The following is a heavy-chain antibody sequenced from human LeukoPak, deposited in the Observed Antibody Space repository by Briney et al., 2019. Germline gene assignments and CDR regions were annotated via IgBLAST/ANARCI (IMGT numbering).Heavy chain of an antibody. V-gene: IGHV3-30*18. Sequence: PGGSLRLSCAASGFLFSSFEVNWVRQAPGKGLEWVAVISYDGSNKYYADSVKGRFTISRDNSKNTLYLQMNSLRAEDTAVYYCAKDPVQWLVAYYFDYWGQGTLVTVSS. D-gene: IGHD6-19*01. CDR1: GFLFSSFE. CDR3: AKDPVQWLVAYYFDY. CDR2: ISYDGSNK. J-gene: IGHJ4*02.